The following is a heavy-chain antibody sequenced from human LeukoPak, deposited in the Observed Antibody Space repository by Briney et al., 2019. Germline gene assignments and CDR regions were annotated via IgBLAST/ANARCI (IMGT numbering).Heavy chain of an antibody. V-gene: IGHV4-59*02. CDR1: GGSVSGHY. D-gene: IGHD3-10*01. CDR2: IYASGGA. CDR3: AALWFGELSPFDY. J-gene: IGHJ4*02. Sequence: SETLSLTCAVSGGSVSGHYWDWIRQPPGKGLEWIGYIYASGGANYNPSLKSRVTISLDSSENRFSLKLTSVTAADTAVYYCAALWFGELSPFDYWGQGTLVTVSS.